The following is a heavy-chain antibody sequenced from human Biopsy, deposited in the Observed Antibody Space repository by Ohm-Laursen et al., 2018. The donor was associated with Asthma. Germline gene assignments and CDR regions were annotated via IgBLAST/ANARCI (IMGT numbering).Heavy chain of an antibody. Sequence: SDTLSLTCAVSGASMTTSNFWAWIRQPPGRGLEWLGSVYYSGDSFYSTSLMSRLTMSVATSRSQFSLRLTSVTAADTGVYYCARHWSGNGWADVHNWFDPWGPGTVVTVSS. CDR3: ARHWSGNGWADVHNWFDP. CDR1: GASMTTSNF. J-gene: IGHJ5*02. D-gene: IGHD6-19*01. CDR2: VYYSGDS. V-gene: IGHV4-39*01.